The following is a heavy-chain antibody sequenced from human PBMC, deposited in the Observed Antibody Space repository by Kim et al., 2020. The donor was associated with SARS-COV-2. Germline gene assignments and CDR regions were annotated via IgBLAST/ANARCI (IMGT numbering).Heavy chain of an antibody. Sequence: GRSLRLSCAASGFTFSSYAMSWVRQAPGKGLEWVSTISSSGGSTYYADSVKGRFTISRDNSKNTVNLQMDSLRAEDTAVYYCATRRDGYRFDYWGQGTLV. V-gene: IGHV3-23*01. D-gene: IGHD5-18*01. CDR2: ISSSGGST. J-gene: IGHJ4*02. CDR1: GFTFSSYA. CDR3: ATRRDGYRFDY.